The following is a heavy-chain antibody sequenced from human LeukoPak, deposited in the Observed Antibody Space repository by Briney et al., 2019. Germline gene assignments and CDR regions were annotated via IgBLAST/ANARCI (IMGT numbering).Heavy chain of an antibody. D-gene: IGHD6-6*01. CDR1: GFTFSSYS. CDR2: ISSSSSYI. J-gene: IGHJ3*02. V-gene: IGHV3-21*01. CDR3: ARDNQLVRAFDI. Sequence: GGSLRLSCAASGFTFSSYSMNWVRQAPGKGLEWVSSISSSSSYIYYADSVKGRFTISRDNAKNSLYLQMNSLRAEATAVYYCARDNQLVRAFDIWGQGTMVTVSS.